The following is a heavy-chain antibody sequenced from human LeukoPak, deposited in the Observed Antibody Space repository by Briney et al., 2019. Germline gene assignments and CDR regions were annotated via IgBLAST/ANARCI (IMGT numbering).Heavy chain of an antibody. CDR2: IKQDGSEK. D-gene: IGHD3-22*01. CDR3: ARAGDYYSTGDY. J-gene: IGHJ4*02. V-gene: IGHV3-7*03. CDR1: GFTFSNYW. Sequence: PGGSLRLSCVASGFTFSNYWMSWVRQAPGKGLEWVANIKQDGSEKDYVGSVKGRFTISRDNAKNSLFLQMNSLKTEDTAVYYCARAGDYYSTGDYWGQGTLVTVSS.